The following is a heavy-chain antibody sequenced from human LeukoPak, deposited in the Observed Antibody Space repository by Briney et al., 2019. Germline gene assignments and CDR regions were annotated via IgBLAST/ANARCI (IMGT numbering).Heavy chain of an antibody. D-gene: IGHD1-14*01. V-gene: IGHV1-18*01. CDR1: GYTFTSYG. J-gene: IGHJ5*02. CDR2: ISAYNGNT. CDR3: ARNPFRIKDQRWFDP. Sequence: GASVKVSCKASGYTFTSYGISWVRQAPGQGLEWMGWISAYNGNTNYAQKLQGRVTMTTDTSTSTAYMELRSLRSDDTAVYYCARNPFRIKDQRWFDPWGQGTLVTVSS.